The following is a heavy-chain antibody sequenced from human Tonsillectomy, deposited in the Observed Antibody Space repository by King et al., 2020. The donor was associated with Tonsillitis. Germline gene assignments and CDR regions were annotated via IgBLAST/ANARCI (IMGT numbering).Heavy chain of an antibody. CDR3: ARAYYDFWSGYYYYYGMDV. J-gene: IGHJ6*02. Sequence: VQLQESGPGLVKPSETLSLTCTVSGGSISSYYWSWIRQPPGKGLEWIGYIYYSGSTNYNPSLKSRVTISVDTSKNQFSLQLSSVTAADTAVYYCARAYYDFWSGYYYYYGMDVWGQGTTVTVSS. CDR1: GGSISSYY. V-gene: IGHV4-59*01. D-gene: IGHD3-3*01. CDR2: IYYSGST.